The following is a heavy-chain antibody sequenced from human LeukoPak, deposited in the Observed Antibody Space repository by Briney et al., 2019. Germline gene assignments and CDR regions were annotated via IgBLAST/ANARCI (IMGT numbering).Heavy chain of an antibody. Sequence: GASVKVSCKASGYTFTSYYIHWVRQAPGQGLEWMGIINPSGGSTSYAQKFQGRVTMIRDKSTSTVYMELSSLRSEDTAVYYCARDDYYYDSSGYFPLYYFDYWGQGTLVTVSS. D-gene: IGHD3-22*01. V-gene: IGHV1-46*01. CDR1: GYTFTSYY. CDR3: ARDDYYYDSSGYFPLYYFDY. CDR2: INPSGGST. J-gene: IGHJ4*02.